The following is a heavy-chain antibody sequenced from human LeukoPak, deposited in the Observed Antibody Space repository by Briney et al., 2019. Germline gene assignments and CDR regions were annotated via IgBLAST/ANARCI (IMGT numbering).Heavy chain of an antibody. J-gene: IGHJ4*02. Sequence: GGSLRLSCAASGFTFSYYAMTWVRQAPGKRLEWVSSISWRSSDIEYADSVKGRFTISRDIDKKSLYLQMNSLRAEDTAVYYCTRSRPGGYFDYWCQGTLVTVSS. CDR2: ISWRSSDI. V-gene: IGHV3-21*01. CDR1: GFTFSYYA. D-gene: IGHD1-26*01. CDR3: TRSRPGGYFDY.